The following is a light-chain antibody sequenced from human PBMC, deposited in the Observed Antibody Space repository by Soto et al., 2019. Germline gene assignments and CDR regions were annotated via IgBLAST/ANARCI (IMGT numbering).Light chain of an antibody. CDR2: GAS. V-gene: IGKV3-15*01. CDR3: QQYNNWWYT. CDR1: QSLDSK. Sequence: EIVMTQSPATLSVSPGDRATLSCRASQSLDSKLAWYQQKPGQAPRLLIYGASTRATGVPARFSGSGSGTDFTLTISSLQSEDFAVFYCQQYNNWWYTLGQGTKLEIK. J-gene: IGKJ2*01.